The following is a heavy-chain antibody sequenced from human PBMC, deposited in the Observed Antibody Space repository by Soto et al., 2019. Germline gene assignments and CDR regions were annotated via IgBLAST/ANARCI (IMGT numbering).Heavy chain of an antibody. V-gene: IGHV4-31*03. CDR2: IYYSGST. CDR1: GGSINSGGYY. J-gene: IGHJ5*02. CDR3: ARGAGAVLMVYAGWFDP. D-gene: IGHD2-8*01. Sequence: SETLSLTCTVSGGSINSGGYYWSWIRQHPGKGLEWIGYIYYSGSTYYNPSLKSRVTISVDTSKNQFSLKLSSVTAADTAVYYCARGAGAVLMVYAGWFDPWGQGTLVTVSS.